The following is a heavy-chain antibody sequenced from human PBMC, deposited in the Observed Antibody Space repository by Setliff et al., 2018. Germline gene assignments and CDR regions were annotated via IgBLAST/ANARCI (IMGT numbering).Heavy chain of an antibody. Sequence: ASVKVSCKASGYSFLSYGITWVRQAPGQGLEWMGWISAQDGNTIYAQNFQGRVTMTTDTSTSTAYMELRSLRSDDTAVYYCARGPVDFVVVPAAAVFDFWGQGTLVTVSS. CDR3: ARGPVDFVVVPAAAVFDF. D-gene: IGHD2-2*03. J-gene: IGHJ4*02. CDR2: ISAQDGNT. CDR1: GYSFLSYG. V-gene: IGHV1-18*01.